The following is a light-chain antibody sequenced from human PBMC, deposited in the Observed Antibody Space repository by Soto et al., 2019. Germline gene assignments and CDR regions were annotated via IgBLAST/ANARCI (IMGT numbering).Light chain of an antibody. CDR2: SAS. V-gene: IGKV1-13*02. Sequence: AIQLTQSPSSLSASVGDTVSITCRASHDIVSSLAWYQQKSGKPPKLLIYSASALDTGVPSRFSGTGSGTDFTLSITSLQPEDFATYACQKFKTYPVTFGQGTRLDIK. CDR3: QKFKTYPVT. J-gene: IGKJ5*01. CDR1: HDIVSS.